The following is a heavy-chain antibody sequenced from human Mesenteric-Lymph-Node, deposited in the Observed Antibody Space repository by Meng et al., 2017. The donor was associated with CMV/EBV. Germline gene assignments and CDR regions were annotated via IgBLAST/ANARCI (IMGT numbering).Heavy chain of an antibody. V-gene: IGHV4-31*02. CDR1: CGSISSGGYY. CDR3: ARATLDYDFWSGYH. D-gene: IGHD3-3*01. Sequence: SCGSISSGGYYWSWIRQYPGKGLEWIGYIYHSGSTYYNPSLKSRVTISEDTSKNQFSLKLSSVTAADTAVYYCARATLDYDFWSGYHWGQGTLVTVSS. CDR2: IYHSGST. J-gene: IGHJ5*02.